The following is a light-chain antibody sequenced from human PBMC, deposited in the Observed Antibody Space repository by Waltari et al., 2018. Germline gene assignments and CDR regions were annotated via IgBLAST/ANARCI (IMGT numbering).Light chain of an antibody. V-gene: IGKV4-1*01. CDR2: WAS. J-gene: IGKJ1*01. Sequence: DIVMTQSPDSLAVSLGERPTINCTSSQTVLHSTDNNNYLAWYQQKLGQPPKLLIYWASTRASGVPDRFSGSGSETDCTLTSSRLLAEDVAVYYCQQYYDTPRAFGQGARVEIK. CDR1: QTVLHSTDNNNY. CDR3: QQYYDTPRA.